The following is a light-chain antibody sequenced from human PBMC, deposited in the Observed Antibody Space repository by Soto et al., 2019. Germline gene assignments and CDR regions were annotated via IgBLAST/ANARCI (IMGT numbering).Light chain of an antibody. J-gene: IGLJ1*01. CDR2: DVS. V-gene: IGLV2-14*01. Sequence: QSALTQPASVSGSPGQSITISCTETSSDVGGYNYVSWYKQHPGKAPKLMIYDVSNRPSGVSNRFSGSKSGNTASLTISGLQAEDEADYYCSSYTSSSTPYVFGTGTKVTVL. CDR3: SSYTSSSTPYV. CDR1: SSDVGGYNY.